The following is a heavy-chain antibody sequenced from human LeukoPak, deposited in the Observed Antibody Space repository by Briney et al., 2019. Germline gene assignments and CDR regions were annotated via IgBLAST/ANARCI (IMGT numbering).Heavy chain of an antibody. J-gene: IGHJ4*02. V-gene: IGHV1-2*02. D-gene: IGHD5-24*01. Sequence: ASVTVSCKASGYTFTYYLMHWVRQAPGQGLEWMGWINPNSGVTSAAQKFQGRVTITRDTSISTAYMELSTLRSDDTAVYYCARDRNGDGFAYFDYWGQGTLVTVSS. CDR1: GYTFTYYL. CDR3: ARDRNGDGFAYFDY. CDR2: INPNSGVT.